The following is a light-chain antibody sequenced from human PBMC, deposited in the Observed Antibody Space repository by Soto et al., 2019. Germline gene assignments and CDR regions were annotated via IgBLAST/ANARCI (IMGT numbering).Light chain of an antibody. CDR1: SSDVVNDLL. CDR2: EGT. Sequence: QSALTQPASVSGSPGQSITISCTGTSSDVVNDLLVSWYQQQPGKAPKLMIYEGTKRPAGVSDRFSGSKSGNTASLTISGLQAEDEADYYCQSYDSSNVVFGGGTQLTVL. CDR3: QSYDSSNVV. J-gene: IGLJ2*01. V-gene: IGLV2-14*02.